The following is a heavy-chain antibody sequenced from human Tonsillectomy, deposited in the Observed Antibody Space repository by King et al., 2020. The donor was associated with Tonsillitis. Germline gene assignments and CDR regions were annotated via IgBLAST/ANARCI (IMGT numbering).Heavy chain of an antibody. D-gene: IGHD4-23*01. CDR1: GYSFSTYW. J-gene: IGHJ4*02. V-gene: IGHV5-51*01. Sequence: QLVQSGAEVEKPGESLKISCKGSGYSFSTYWIVWVRQMPGKGLEWMGXXXXGDSXTRYSPSFQGQVTISADKSISTAYLQWNSLKASDTAMYYCARVTVVTASLDYWGQGTLVTVSS. CDR3: ARVTVVTASLDY. CDR2: XXXGDSXT.